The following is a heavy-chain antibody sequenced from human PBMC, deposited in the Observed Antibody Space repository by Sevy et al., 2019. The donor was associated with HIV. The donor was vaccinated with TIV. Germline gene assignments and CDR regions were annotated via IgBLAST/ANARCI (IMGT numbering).Heavy chain of an antibody. Sequence: GESLKISCAASGFTFNTHVMNWVRQAPGKGLEWVSSISGFGNTYYADSVRGRFTISRDNAKNTLYLQMNSLRADDTAVYYCAKVLNPVLESMMEVTVRSLKGFDVWGQGTMVTVSS. CDR2: ISGFGNT. CDR3: AKVLNPVLESMMEVTVRSLKGFDV. J-gene: IGHJ3*01. V-gene: IGHV3-23*01. CDR1: GFTFNTHV. D-gene: IGHD3-22*01.